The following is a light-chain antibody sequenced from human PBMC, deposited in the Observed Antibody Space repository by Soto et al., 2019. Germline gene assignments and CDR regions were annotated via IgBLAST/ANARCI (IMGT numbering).Light chain of an antibody. Sequence: DLQMTQSPSSLSASVGDRVTITCRASQSISGYLNWYQQKPGRAPNLLIYTAFSLQSGVPSRFSGSASGTDFTLTISSLQPEDFATYYCLQTYSTPGTFGQGTKLEIK. CDR3: LQTYSTPGT. CDR1: QSISGY. CDR2: TAF. J-gene: IGKJ2*02. V-gene: IGKV1-39*01.